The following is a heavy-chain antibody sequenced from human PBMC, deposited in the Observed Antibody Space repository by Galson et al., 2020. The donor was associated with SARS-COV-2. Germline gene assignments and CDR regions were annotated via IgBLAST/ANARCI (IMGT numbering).Heavy chain of an antibody. J-gene: IGHJ4*02. D-gene: IGHD2-2*01. CDR2: ISSSSSYI. Sequence: GESLKISCAASGFTFSSYSMNWVRQAPGKGLEWVSSISSSSSYIYYADSVKGRFTISRDNAKNSLYLQMNSLRAEDTAVYYCARDTAGGVVDYWGQRTLVTVSS. CDR1: GFTFSSYS. CDR3: ARDTAGGVVDY. V-gene: IGHV3-21*01.